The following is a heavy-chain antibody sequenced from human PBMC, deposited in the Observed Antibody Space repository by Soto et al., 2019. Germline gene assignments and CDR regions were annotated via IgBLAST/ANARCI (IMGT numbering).Heavy chain of an antibody. CDR2: IYSGDNT. CDR3: ARNYGDDAFDI. Sequence: EVQLVESGGGLIHPGGSLRLSCAASGFTVSSHYMNWVRQAPGKGLEWVAVIYSGDNTFYADSVKGRFTISRDTSKNTVYLQMNSLRAEDTAVYYCARNYGDDAFDIWGQGAMVTVSS. J-gene: IGHJ3*02. CDR1: GFTVSSHY. V-gene: IGHV3-53*01. D-gene: IGHD2-21*02.